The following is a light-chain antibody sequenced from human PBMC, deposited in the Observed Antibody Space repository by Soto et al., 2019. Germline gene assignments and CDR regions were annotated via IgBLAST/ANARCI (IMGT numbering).Light chain of an antibody. Sequence: EIVLTQSPGTLSLSPGERTTLSCRASQSVSSNFLDWYQQKPGQAPRLLIYGASSRATGIPDRFSGSGSGTDFTLTISRLEPEDFAVYYCQQYETSPLTFGQGNKVEI. CDR2: GAS. V-gene: IGKV3-20*01. CDR1: QSVSSNF. CDR3: QQYETSPLT. J-gene: IGKJ1*01.